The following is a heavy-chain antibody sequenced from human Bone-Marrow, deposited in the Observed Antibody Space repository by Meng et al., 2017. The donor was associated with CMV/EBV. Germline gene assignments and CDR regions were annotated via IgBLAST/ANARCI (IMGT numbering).Heavy chain of an antibody. V-gene: IGHV5-10-1*01. Sequence: SGYSFTSYWISWVRQMPGKGLEWMGMIDPSDSYTNYSPSFQGHVTISADKSISTAYLQWSSLKASDTAMYYCATRYYYDSSGYYYDIWGQGTLVTVSS. CDR1: GYSFTSYW. CDR3: ATRYYYDSSGYYYDI. J-gene: IGHJ4*02. D-gene: IGHD3-22*01. CDR2: IDPSDSYT.